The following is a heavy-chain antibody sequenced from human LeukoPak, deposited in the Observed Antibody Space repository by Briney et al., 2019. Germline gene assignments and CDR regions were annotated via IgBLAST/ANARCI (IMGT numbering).Heavy chain of an antibody. CDR3: ARLFGFYSYGRFDY. V-gene: IGHV3-7*01. Sequence: SLRLSCAASGPSGLTFSNYWMSWVRQVPGKGLEWMANINQDGTEKHYVDSVKCRFTISRDNAKNSLYLQMNSLRAEDAAVYYCARLFGFYSYGRFDYWGQGTLVTVSS. CDR1: GPSGLTFSNYW. D-gene: IGHD5-18*01. J-gene: IGHJ4*02. CDR2: INQDGTEK.